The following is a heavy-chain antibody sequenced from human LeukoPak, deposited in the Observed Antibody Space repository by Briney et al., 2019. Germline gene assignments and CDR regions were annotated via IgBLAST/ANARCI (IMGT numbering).Heavy chain of an antibody. CDR1: GGSISSGDYY. CDR3: ARVGSSSGSTSDLADY. D-gene: IGHD6-6*01. CDR2: IYYSGST. Sequence: SQTLSLTCIVSGGSISSGDYYWSWIRQPPGKGLEWIGYIYYSGSTYYNPSLKSRVTISVDTSKNQFSLKLSSVTAADTAVYYCARVGSSSGSTSDLADYWGQGTLVTVSS. J-gene: IGHJ4*02. V-gene: IGHV4-30-4*08.